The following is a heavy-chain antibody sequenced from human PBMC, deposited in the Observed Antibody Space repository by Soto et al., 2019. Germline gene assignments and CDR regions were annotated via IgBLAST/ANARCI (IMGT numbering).Heavy chain of an antibody. V-gene: IGHV3-23*01. CDR2: ISGSGAGT. J-gene: IGHJ4*02. CDR3: AKYTGGWDFDY. D-gene: IGHD6-19*01. CDR1: GFALSNYA. Sequence: QPGGSLRLSCAASGFALSNYAMSWVRQAPAKGLVWVSSISGSGAGTYYADSVQGRFTISRDNAKNALYLQMNSPRAEDTAVYYCAKYTGGWDFDYWGQGTLVTVSS.